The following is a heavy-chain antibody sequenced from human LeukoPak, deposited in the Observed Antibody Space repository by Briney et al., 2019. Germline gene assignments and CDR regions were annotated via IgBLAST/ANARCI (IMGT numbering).Heavy chain of an antibody. CDR3: ARDNGSGSYHAGGAFDY. J-gene: IGHJ4*02. D-gene: IGHD1-26*01. V-gene: IGHV4-59*01. CDR2: IYYSGST. CDR1: GGSISSYY. Sequence: SETLSLTCTVSGGSISSYYWSWIRQPPGKGLEWIGYIYYSGSTNYNPSLKSRVTISVDTSKNQFSLKLSSVTAADTAVYYCARDNGSGSYHAGGAFDYWGQGTLVTVSS.